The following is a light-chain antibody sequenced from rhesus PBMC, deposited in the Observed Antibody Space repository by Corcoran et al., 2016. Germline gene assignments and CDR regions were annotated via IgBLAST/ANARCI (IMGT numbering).Light chain of an antibody. Sequence: DIVMTQTPLSLPVTPGEPASISCRSSQSLLHSGGKTYLYWYLQKPGQSPQLLIYAVSNRASGVPDRFSGSGSGTDFTLKISRVEAEDVGVYYCMQGIQLPYSFGQGTKVEIK. CDR3: MQGIQLPYS. V-gene: IGKV2-104*02. J-gene: IGKJ2*01. CDR1: QSLLHSGGKTY. CDR2: AVS.